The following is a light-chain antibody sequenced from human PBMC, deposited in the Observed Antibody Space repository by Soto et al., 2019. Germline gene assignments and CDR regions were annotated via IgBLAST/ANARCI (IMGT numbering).Light chain of an antibody. V-gene: IGKV1-5*03. CDR3: QQYNTFPYT. CDR1: QGIGPW. CDR2: KAS. Sequence: DIQMTQSPSTLSASVGDRVTITCRASQGIGPWLAWYQQKPGKAPNLLIYKASTLESGVPSRFSGSGSGTEFTLTISCLQPVDFATYYFQQYNTFPYTFGQGTKLEIK. J-gene: IGKJ2*01.